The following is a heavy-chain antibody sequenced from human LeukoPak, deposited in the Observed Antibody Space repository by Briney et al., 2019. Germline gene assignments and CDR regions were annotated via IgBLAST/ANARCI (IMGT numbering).Heavy chain of an antibody. CDR1: GGTFSSYA. J-gene: IGHJ4*02. CDR2: INAGNGNT. Sequence: SVKVSCKASGGTFSSYAISWVRQAPGQGLEWMGWINAGNGNTKYSQKFQGRVTITADESTSTAYMELSSLRSEDTAVYYCATRGYSYGPGIDYWGQGTLVTVSS. D-gene: IGHD5-18*01. V-gene: IGHV1-69*13. CDR3: ATRGYSYGPGIDY.